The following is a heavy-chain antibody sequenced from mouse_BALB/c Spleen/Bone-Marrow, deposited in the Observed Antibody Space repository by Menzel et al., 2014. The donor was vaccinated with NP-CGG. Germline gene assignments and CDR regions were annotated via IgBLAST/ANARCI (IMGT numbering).Heavy chain of an antibody. D-gene: IGHD2-10*02. CDR2: IRLKSNNYAT. Sequence: EVQLQQSGGGLVQPGGSMKLSCVASGFTFGNYWMNWVRQSPEKGLEWVAEIRLKSNNYATHYAESVKGRFTILRDDSKSSVYLQMNNLRAEDTGIYYCTRRGYGNDYWGQGTTLTVSS. CDR1: GFTFGNYW. J-gene: IGHJ2*01. CDR3: TRRGYGNDY. V-gene: IGHV6-6*02.